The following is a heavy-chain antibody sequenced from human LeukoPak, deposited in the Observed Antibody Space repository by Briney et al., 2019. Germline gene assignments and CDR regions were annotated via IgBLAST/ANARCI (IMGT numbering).Heavy chain of an antibody. Sequence: SETLSLTCAVSGGSISSGGYSWSWIRQPPGKGLEWIGYIYHSGSTYYNPSLKSRVTISVDTSKNQFSLKLSSVTAADTAVYYCARHKIWIGIQLWLKWAFDIWGQGTMVTVSS. CDR2: IYHSGST. CDR1: GGSISSGGYS. V-gene: IGHV4-30-2*01. J-gene: IGHJ3*02. D-gene: IGHD5-18*01. CDR3: ARHKIWIGIQLWLKWAFDI.